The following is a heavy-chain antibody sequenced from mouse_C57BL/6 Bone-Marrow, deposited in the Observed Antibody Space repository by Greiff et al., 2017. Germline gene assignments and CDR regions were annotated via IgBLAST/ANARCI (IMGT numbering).Heavy chain of an antibody. CDR2: IYPGNGDT. J-gene: IGHJ1*03. Sequence: LQESGAELVRPGASVKMSCKASGYTFTSYNMHWVKQTPRQGLEWIGAIYPGNGDTSYNQKFKGKATLTVDKSSSTAYMQLSSLTSEDSAVYFCARGGFYYYGSSFHWYFDVWGTGTTVTVSS. V-gene: IGHV1-12*01. CDR3: ARGGFYYYGSSFHWYFDV. D-gene: IGHD1-1*01. CDR1: GYTFTSYN.